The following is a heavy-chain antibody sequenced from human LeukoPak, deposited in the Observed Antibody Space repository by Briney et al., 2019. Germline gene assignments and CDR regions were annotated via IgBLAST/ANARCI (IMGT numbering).Heavy chain of an antibody. CDR1: EFTFSSDA. J-gene: IGHJ6*02. D-gene: IGHD2-15*01. V-gene: IGHV3-23*05. CDR2: IHGGSTSI. CDR3: ARIGCSGSNCYGYYYYGMDV. Sequence: GGSLRLCCAASEFTFSSDAMTWVRLTPGKGLEWLSAIHGGSTSIYYADSVKGRFTISRDNSKNTLYLQMNSRRAEDTAVYYCARIGCSGSNCYGYYYYGMDVWGQGTTVTVSS.